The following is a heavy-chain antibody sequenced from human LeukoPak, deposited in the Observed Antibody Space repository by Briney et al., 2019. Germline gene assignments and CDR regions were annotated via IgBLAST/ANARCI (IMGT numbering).Heavy chain of an antibody. D-gene: IGHD2-2*01. CDR2: IYYSGST. CDR1: GGSISIYY. CDR3: ARDNGASWLNWFDP. J-gene: IGHJ5*02. Sequence: PSETLSLTCTVSGGSISIYYWSWIRQPPGKGPEWIGYIYYSGSTNYNPSLKSRVTILVDTSKNQFSLKLSSVTAADTAVYYCARDNGASWLNWFDPWGQGTLVTVSS. V-gene: IGHV4-59*01.